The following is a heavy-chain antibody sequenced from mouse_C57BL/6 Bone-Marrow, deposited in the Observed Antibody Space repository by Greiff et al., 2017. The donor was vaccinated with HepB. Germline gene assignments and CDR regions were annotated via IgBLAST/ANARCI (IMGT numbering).Heavy chain of an antibody. CDR1: GFTFTSYA. CDR2: ISSGGDYI. CDR3: TRAYYYGSSYGAY. J-gene: IGHJ3*01. Sequence: EVQRVESGAGLVKPGGSLKLSCAASGFTFTSYAMSWVRQTPEKRLEWVAYISSGGDYIYYADTVKGRSTISRDNARNTLYLQMSSLKSEDTAVYYCTRAYYYGSSYGAYWGQGTLVTVSA. D-gene: IGHD1-1*01. V-gene: IGHV5-9-1*02.